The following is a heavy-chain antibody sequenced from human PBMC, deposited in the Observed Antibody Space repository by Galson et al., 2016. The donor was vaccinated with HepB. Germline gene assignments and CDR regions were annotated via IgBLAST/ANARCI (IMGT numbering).Heavy chain of an antibody. CDR2: VYWDDDK. J-gene: IGHJ5*02. D-gene: IGHD1-26*01. CDR3: ARVREGGLSNWFDP. Sequence: VKPTQTLTLTCSFSGFSLATSGLGVGWIRQTPGKALEWLAPVYWDDDKRYTASLKTKLSITKDTSTNQVVLTLTDVNPDDTGRYYCARVREGGLSNWFDPWGQGILVTVSS. V-gene: IGHV2-5*02. CDR1: GFSLATSGLG.